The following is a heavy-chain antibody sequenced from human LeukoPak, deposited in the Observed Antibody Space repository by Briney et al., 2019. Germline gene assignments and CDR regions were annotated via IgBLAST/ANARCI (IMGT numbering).Heavy chain of an antibody. CDR3: ATFVGEDIVLVPAALSGGAFDI. CDR2: ISAYNGNT. D-gene: IGHD2-2*01. J-gene: IGHJ3*02. CDR1: GYTFTSYG. Sequence: GASVKVSCKASGYTFTSYGISWARQAPGQGLEWMGWISAYNGNTNYAQKLQGRVTMTTDTSTSTAYMELSSLRSEDTAVYYCATFVGEDIVLVPAALSGGAFDIWGQGTMVTVSS. V-gene: IGHV1-18*01.